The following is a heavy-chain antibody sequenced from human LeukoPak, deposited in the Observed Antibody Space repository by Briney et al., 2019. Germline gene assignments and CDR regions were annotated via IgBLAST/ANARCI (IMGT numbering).Heavy chain of an antibody. CDR1: GFTYTDYS. V-gene: IGHV3-7*04. Sequence: GGSLRLSCSASGFTYTDYSMSWVRQVPGKGLEWVANIKQDGSDENYVDSVKGRFTISRDNGKNSLYLQMNSLRAEDTAVYYCARGGSDSDYWGQGTLVTVSS. J-gene: IGHJ4*02. CDR3: ARGGSDSDY. D-gene: IGHD6-6*01. CDR2: IKQDGSDE.